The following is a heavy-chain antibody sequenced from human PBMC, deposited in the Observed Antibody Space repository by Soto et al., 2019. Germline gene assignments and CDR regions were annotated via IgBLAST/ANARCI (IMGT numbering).Heavy chain of an antibody. CDR3: ERQSGATTYFDF. J-gene: IGHJ4*02. CDR2: IYYSGST. D-gene: IGHD1-26*01. Sequence: SETLSLTCTVSGGSISSYYWSWIRQPPGKGLEWIGYIYYSGSTNYNPSLKSRVTISVDTSKNQFSLKLSSVTAADTAVYYCERQSGATTYFDFWGQGILVTVSS. V-gene: IGHV4-59*08. CDR1: GGSISSYY.